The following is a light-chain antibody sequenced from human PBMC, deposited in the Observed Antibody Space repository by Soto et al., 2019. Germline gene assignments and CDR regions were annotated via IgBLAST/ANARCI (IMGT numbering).Light chain of an antibody. CDR3: QQYNKWPPT. J-gene: IGKJ4*01. CDR1: QSIFSK. Sequence: ETLMTQFPATMSVSPGERATLYCRASQSIFSKLAWYQQKVGQAPRLLIFGASTRATGIPARFNGSESGTEVTLTISSLQSEDFALYYCQQYNKWPPTFGGGTKVEI. V-gene: IGKV3-15*01. CDR2: GAS.